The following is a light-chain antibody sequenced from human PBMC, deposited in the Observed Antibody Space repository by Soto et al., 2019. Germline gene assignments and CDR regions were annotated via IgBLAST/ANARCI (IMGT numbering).Light chain of an antibody. CDR2: AAS. Sequence: DIQMTQSPSSLSACVGDRVTITCRASQSISSYLNWYQQKPGKAPKLLIYAASSLQSGVPSRFSGSGSGTDFTLTISSLQPEDFATYYCQQSYSTLWTVGQGTKVDI. CDR3: QQSYSTLWT. V-gene: IGKV1-39*01. CDR1: QSISSY. J-gene: IGKJ1*01.